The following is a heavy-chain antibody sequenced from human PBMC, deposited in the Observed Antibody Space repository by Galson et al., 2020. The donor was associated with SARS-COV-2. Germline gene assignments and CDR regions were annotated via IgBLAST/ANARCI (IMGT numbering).Heavy chain of an antibody. V-gene: IGHV3-33*06. CDR2: IWYDGSNK. J-gene: IGHJ6*03. CDR1: GFTFSTYG. Sequence: GGSLRLSCAASGFTFSTYGMHWVRQAPGKGLEWVAVIWYDGSNKYYADSVKGRFTISRDNSKNTLYLQMSSLRAEDTAVYYCAKDSVPRSYYYYMDVWGKGTTVTVSS. CDR3: AKDSVPRSYYYYMDV. D-gene: IGHD1-26*01.